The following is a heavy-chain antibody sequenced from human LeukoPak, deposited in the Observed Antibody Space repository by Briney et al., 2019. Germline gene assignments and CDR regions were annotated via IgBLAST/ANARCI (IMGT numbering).Heavy chain of an antibody. Sequence: GGSLRLSSAAYGFTFSSYSMNWVRQAPGKGLEWVSYISSSSSTIYYADSVKGRFTISRDNAKNSLYLQMNSLRAEDTAVYYCARDKNGYCSSTSCPRGDYYYYMDVWGKGTTVTVSS. J-gene: IGHJ6*03. V-gene: IGHV3-48*04. D-gene: IGHD2-2*03. CDR2: ISSSSSTI. CDR1: GFTFSSYS. CDR3: ARDKNGYCSSTSCPRGDYYYYMDV.